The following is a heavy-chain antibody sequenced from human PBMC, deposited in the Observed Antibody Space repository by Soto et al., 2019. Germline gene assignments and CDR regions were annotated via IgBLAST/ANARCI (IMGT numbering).Heavy chain of an antibody. CDR3: ARGPGVLRFLEWFSYYYMDV. V-gene: IGHV1-8*01. CDR2: MNPNSGNT. J-gene: IGHJ6*03. CDR1: GYTFTSYD. D-gene: IGHD3-3*01. Sequence: ASVKVSCKASGYTFTSYDINWVRQATGQGLEWMGWMNPNSGNTGYAQKFQVRVTMTRNTSISTAYMELSRMRSEDTAVYYCARGPGVLRFLEWFSYYYMDVWGKGTTVTVSS.